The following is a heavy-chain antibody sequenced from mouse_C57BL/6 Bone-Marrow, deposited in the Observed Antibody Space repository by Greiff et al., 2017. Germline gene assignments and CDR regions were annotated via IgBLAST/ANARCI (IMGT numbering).Heavy chain of an antibody. CDR3: AMRWLLFYAMDY. CDR2: ISDGGSYT. CDR1: GFTFSSYA. Sequence: EVNLVESGGGLVKPGGSLKLSCAASGFTFSSYAMSWVRQTPEKRLEWVATISDGGSYTYYPDNVKGRFTISRDNAKNNLYLQMSHLKSEDTAMYYCAMRWLLFYAMDYGGQGPSVTVSS. J-gene: IGHJ4*01. V-gene: IGHV5-4*03. D-gene: IGHD2-3*01.